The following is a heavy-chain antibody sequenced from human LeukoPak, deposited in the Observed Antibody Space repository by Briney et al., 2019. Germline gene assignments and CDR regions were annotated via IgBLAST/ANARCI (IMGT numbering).Heavy chain of an antibody. J-gene: IGHJ5*02. CDR1: GFTFSSYA. D-gene: IGHD3-10*01. CDR2: ISYDGSNK. CDR3: ARDLNGSGSYYENWFDP. Sequence: GGSLRLSCAASGFTFSSYAMHWVRQAPGKGLEWVAVISYDGSNKYYAGSVKGRFTISRDNSKNTLYLQMNSLRAEDTAVYYCARDLNGSGSYYENWFDPWGQGTLVTVSS. V-gene: IGHV3-30-3*01.